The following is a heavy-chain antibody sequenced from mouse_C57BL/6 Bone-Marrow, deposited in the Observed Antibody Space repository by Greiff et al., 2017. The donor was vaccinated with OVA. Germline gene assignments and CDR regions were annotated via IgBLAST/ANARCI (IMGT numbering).Heavy chain of an antibody. CDR2: ISYDGSN. V-gene: IGHV3-6*01. Sequence: VQLKESGPGLVKPSQSLSLTCSVTGYSITSGYYWNWIRQFPGNKLEWMGYISYDGSNNYNPSLKNRISITRDTSKNQFFLKLNSVTTEDTATYYCASPNGNYVNYAMDYWGQGTSVTVSS. D-gene: IGHD2-1*01. J-gene: IGHJ4*01. CDR1: GYSITSGYY. CDR3: ASPNGNYVNYAMDY.